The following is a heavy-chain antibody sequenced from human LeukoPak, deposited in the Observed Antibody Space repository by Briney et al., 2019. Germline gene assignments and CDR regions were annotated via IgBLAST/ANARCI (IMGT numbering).Heavy chain of an antibody. CDR1: GFTFSSYA. Sequence: GGSPRLSCAASGFTFSSYAMSWVRQAPGKGLEWVSAISGSGGSTYYADSVKGRFTISRDNSKNTLYLQMNSLRAEDTAVYYCAKDARYCSGGSCYSSVYYFDYWGQGTLVTVSS. CDR3: AKDARYCSGGSCYSSVYYFDY. CDR2: ISGSGGST. J-gene: IGHJ4*02. D-gene: IGHD2-15*01. V-gene: IGHV3-23*01.